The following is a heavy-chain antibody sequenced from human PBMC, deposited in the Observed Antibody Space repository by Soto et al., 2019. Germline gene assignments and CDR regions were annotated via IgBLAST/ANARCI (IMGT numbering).Heavy chain of an antibody. Sequence: EVQLLESGGGLVQPGGSLRLSCAASGFTFSSYAMRWVRQAPGKGLEWVSAISGSGGSTYYADSVKGRFTISRDNSKKTLYLQMNSLRAEGTAVYYCAKRGSGSYYDYWGQGTLVTVSS. CDR3: AKRGSGSYYDY. CDR1: GFTFSSYA. V-gene: IGHV3-23*01. J-gene: IGHJ4*02. CDR2: ISGSGGST. D-gene: IGHD3-10*01.